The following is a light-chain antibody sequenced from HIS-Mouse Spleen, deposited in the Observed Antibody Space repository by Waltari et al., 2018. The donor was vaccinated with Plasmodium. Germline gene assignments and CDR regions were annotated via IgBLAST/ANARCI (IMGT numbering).Light chain of an antibody. CDR1: ALPKKY. CDR2: EES. J-gene: IGLJ3*02. V-gene: IGLV3-10*01. CDR3: YSTDSSGNHRV. Sequence: SYELTQPPSVSVSPGQTARITCPGDALPKKYAYWYQQKSGQAPVLVIYEESKRPSGIPGRFSGSSSGPMATLTISGAQVEDEADYYCYSTDSSGNHRVFGGGTKLTVL.